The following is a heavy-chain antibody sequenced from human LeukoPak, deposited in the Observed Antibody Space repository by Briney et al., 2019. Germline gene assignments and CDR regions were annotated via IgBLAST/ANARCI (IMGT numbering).Heavy chain of an antibody. CDR3: AKEGFPSHYYDSSGYMMDAFDI. J-gene: IGHJ3*02. V-gene: IGHV3-48*01. CDR2: ISSSSSTI. D-gene: IGHD3-22*01. CDR1: GFTFSSYS. Sequence: GGSLRLSCAASGFTFSSYSMNWVRQAPGKGLEWVSYISSSSSTIYYADSVKGRFTISRDNSKNTLYLQMNSLRAEDTAVYYCAKEGFPSHYYDSSGYMMDAFDIWGQGTMVTVSS.